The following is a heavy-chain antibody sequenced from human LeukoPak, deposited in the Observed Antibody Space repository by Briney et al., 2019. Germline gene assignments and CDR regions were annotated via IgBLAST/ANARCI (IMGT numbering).Heavy chain of an antibody. V-gene: IGHV1-8*01. CDR3: ARGSRFRGYGSY. D-gene: IGHD2-15*01. Sequence: ASVKVSCKASGYTFTSYDINWVRQATGQGLEWMGWMNPNSGNTGYAQKFQGRVTMTRNTSISTAYMELSSLRSEDTAVYYCARGSRFRGYGSYWGQGTLVTVSS. J-gene: IGHJ4*02. CDR2: MNPNSGNT. CDR1: GYTFTSYD.